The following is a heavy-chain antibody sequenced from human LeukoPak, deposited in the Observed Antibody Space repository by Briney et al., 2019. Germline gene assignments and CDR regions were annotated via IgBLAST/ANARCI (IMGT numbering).Heavy chain of an antibody. CDR2: IRYDESIK. V-gene: IGHV3-30*02. J-gene: IGHJ4*02. D-gene: IGHD3-16*01. CDR1: GFTFRTYG. Sequence: GGSLRLSCAASGFTFRTYGMHWVRQAPGKGLEWVTFIRYDESIKYYADSVKGRFTISRDNSKNTLYLQMNSLRAKDTAIYYCAKDIYGGIDYWGQGTLVTVSS. CDR3: AKDIYGGIDY.